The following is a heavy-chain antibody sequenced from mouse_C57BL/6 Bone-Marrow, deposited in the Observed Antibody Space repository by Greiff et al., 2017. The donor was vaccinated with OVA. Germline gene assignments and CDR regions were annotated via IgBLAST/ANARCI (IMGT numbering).Heavy chain of an antibody. J-gene: IGHJ2*01. CDR1: GFTFSSYA. CDR3: AREGGQLRLRYYFDY. V-gene: IGHV5-4*01. CDR2: ISDGGSYT. D-gene: IGHD3-2*02. Sequence: EVQLVESGGGLVKPGGSLKLSCAASGFTFSSYAMSWVRQTPGKRLEWVATISDGGSYTYYPDNVKGRFTISRDNAKNNLYLQMSHLKSEDTAMYYCAREGGQLRLRYYFDYWGQGTTLTVSS.